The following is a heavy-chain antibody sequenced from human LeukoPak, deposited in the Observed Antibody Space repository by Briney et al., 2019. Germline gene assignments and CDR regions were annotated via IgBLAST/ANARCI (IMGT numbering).Heavy chain of an antibody. D-gene: IGHD3-10*01. Sequence: GGSLRLSCAASGFTFSSYWMHWVRQAPGKGLEWVSSISSSSSYIYYADSVKGRFTISRDNAKNSLYLQMNSLRAEDTAVYYCAREGVWFGELTIDYWGQGTLVTVSS. CDR3: AREGVWFGELTIDY. V-gene: IGHV3-21*01. CDR1: GFTFSSYW. CDR2: ISSSSSYI. J-gene: IGHJ4*02.